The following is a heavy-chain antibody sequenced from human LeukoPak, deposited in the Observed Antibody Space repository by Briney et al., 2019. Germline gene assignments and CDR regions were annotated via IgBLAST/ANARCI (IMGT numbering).Heavy chain of an antibody. D-gene: IGHD2-2*01. CDR3: ARVERYCSGTSCYSQDYFDY. Sequence: GGSLRLSCGASGFTFSSYWMHWVRQAPGEGLVWVSRISSDESSTTYADSVKGRFTISRDNAKNTLYLQMNSLRAEDTAVYYCARVERYCSGTSCYSQDYFDYWGQGTLVTVSS. J-gene: IGHJ4*02. CDR2: ISSDESST. CDR1: GFTFSSYW. V-gene: IGHV3-74*01.